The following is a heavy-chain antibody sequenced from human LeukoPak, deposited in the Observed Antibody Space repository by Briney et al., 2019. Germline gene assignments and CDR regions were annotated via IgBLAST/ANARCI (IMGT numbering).Heavy chain of an antibody. CDR3: AKSYGSGNPYYYYGMDV. CDR2: VRYDSKTI. D-gene: IGHD3-10*01. CDR1: GFIFSNYA. V-gene: IGHV3-23*01. Sequence: GGSLRLSCAASGFIFSNYAMSWVRQAPGRGLEWVSAVRYDSKTIYYADAVKGRFTVSRDNSKNTLYLQMNSLRAEDTAVYYCAKSYGSGNPYYYYGMDVWGQGTTVTVSS. J-gene: IGHJ6*02.